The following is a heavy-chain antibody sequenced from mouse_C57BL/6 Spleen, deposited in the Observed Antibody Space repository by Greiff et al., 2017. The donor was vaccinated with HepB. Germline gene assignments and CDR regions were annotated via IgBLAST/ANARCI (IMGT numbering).Heavy chain of an antibody. D-gene: IGHD2-5*01. CDR1: GFTFSSYA. CDR2: ISSGGDYI. Sequence: EVKLMESGEGLVKPGGSLKLSCAASGFTFSSYAMSWVRQTPEKRLEWVAYISSGGDYIYYADTVKGRFTISRDNARNTLYLQMSSLKSEDTAMYYCTRGNSYYSNYLWFAYWGQGTLVTDSA. V-gene: IGHV5-9-1*02. J-gene: IGHJ3*01. CDR3: TRGNSYYSNYLWFAY.